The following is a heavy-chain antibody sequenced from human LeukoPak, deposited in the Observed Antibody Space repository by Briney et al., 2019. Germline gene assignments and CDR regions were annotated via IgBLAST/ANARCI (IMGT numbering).Heavy chain of an antibody. D-gene: IGHD2-2*01. CDR1: GGSISSGSYY. CDR3: ARLMVVVVPSAMDY. V-gene: IGHV4-39*01. Sequence: SETLSLTCTVSGGSISSGSYYWGWIRQPPGKGLESIGIIYYTGGTYYNPSLKSRVAISVDTSKNQFSLKLSSVTAADTAVYYCARLMVVVVPSAMDYWGQGTLVTVSP. J-gene: IGHJ4*02. CDR2: IYYTGGT.